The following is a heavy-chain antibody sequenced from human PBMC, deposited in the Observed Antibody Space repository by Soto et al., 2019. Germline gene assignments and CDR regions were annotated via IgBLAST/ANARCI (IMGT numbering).Heavy chain of an antibody. CDR2: ISAYNGNT. Sequence: ASVKVSCKASGYTFTSYGISCVRQAPGQGLEWMGWISAYNGNTNYAQKLQGRVTMATDTSTSTAYMELRSLRSDDTAVYYCARDPSSGWYFDYWGQGTLVTVSS. CDR1: GYTFTSYG. V-gene: IGHV1-18*04. D-gene: IGHD6-19*01. J-gene: IGHJ4*02. CDR3: ARDPSSGWYFDY.